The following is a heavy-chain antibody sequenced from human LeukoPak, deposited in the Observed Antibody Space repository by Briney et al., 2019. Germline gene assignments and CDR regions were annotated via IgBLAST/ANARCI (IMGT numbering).Heavy chain of an antibody. V-gene: IGHV3-53*01. CDR2: LYISGST. J-gene: IGHJ4*02. Sequence: GGSLRLSCAASGFSVSSNYMSWVRQAPGKGLEWISVLYISGSTYYADSVKGRFTISRDSSKNTLFLQMNSLGAEDTAVYYCARDPGTGYPIDYWGQGTLVTVSS. D-gene: IGHD3-9*01. CDR1: GFSVSSNY. CDR3: ARDPGTGYPIDY.